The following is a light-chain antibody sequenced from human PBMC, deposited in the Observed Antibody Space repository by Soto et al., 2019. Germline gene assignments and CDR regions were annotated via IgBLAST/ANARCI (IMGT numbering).Light chain of an antibody. CDR2: AAS. J-gene: IGKJ4*01. V-gene: IGKV1-39*01. CDR1: QSISSY. CDR3: QQSYSTTALT. Sequence: DIKMTQSPSSLSASVGDTVTITCRASQSISSYLHWYQQKPGKAAKLLIYAASSLQSGVRSRFSGSGSGTEVTLTISSLQPEDFATYYCQQSYSTTALTFGGGTKVEIK.